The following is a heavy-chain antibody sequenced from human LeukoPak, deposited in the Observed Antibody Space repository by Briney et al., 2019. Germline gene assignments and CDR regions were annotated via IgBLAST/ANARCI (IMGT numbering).Heavy chain of an antibody. D-gene: IGHD2-2*01. J-gene: IGHJ6*03. V-gene: IGHV3-53*01. Sequence: PGGSLRLSCAASGFAVSSNYMSWVRQAPGKGLEWVSVIYSGGSTYYADSVKGRFTISRDNSKNTLYLQMNSLRAEDTAVYYCARDHAAASSYYYYYMGVWGKGTTVTVSS. CDR1: GFAVSSNY. CDR2: IYSGGST. CDR3: ARDHAAASSYYYYYMGV.